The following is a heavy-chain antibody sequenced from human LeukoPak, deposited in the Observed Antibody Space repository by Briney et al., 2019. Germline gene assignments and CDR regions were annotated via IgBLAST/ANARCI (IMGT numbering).Heavy chain of an antibody. V-gene: IGHV3-9*01. CDR1: GFSFDDYG. J-gene: IGHJ4*02. CDR2: ISWNSGNI. D-gene: IGHD2-15*01. CDR3: ATLNEGYCSGGSCYPTLDY. Sequence: GGSLRLSCVASGFSFDDYGMFWVRQTPGKGLEWVSGISWNSGNIGYADSVKGRFTVSRDNAKNSLYLQMNSLRAEDTAVYYCATLNEGYCSGGSCYPTLDYWGQGTLVTVSS.